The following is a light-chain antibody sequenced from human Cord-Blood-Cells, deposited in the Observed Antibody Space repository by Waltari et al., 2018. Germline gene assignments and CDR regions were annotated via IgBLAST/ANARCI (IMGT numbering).Light chain of an antibody. CDR3: QQYYSYPYS. CDR1: QGTSSY. Sequence: AIPMTHSPSSFSASTADRITITCRAIQGTSSYLAWYHQKTGKAPKLLIYGASNLQSGVPSRFSGSGSGTDFTLTISCLQSEDFATYYCQQYYSYPYSFGQGTKLEIK. CDR2: GAS. J-gene: IGKJ2*03. V-gene: IGKV1-8*01.